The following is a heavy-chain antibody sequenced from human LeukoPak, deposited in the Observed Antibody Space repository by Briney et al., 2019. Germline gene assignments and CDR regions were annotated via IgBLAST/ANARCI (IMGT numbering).Heavy chain of an antibody. D-gene: IGHD2-2*01. CDR3: AKDRGIVVVPAALDY. CDR1: GFTFSSYA. Sequence: GGSLRLSCAASGFTFSSYAMSWVRQAPGKGLEWVSAISGSGGSTYYADSVKGRFTISRDNSKNTLYLQMNSLRAEDTAVYYCAKDRGIVVVPAALDYCGEGTLVTVSS. J-gene: IGHJ4*02. V-gene: IGHV3-23*01. CDR2: ISGSGGST.